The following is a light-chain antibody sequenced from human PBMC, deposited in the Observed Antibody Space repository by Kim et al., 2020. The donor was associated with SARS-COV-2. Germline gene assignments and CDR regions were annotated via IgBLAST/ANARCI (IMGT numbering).Light chain of an antibody. CDR2: AAS. V-gene: IGKV1-27*01. CDR1: QGISND. J-gene: IGKJ1*01. CDR3: QKYNGAPWP. Sequence: ASVGDRVTITCRASQGISNDLAGYQQKPGKVPKLLIFAASASQSGVPSRFSGSGSGTDFPLTISSLQPEDVATYYCQKYNGAPWPFGQGTKVDIK.